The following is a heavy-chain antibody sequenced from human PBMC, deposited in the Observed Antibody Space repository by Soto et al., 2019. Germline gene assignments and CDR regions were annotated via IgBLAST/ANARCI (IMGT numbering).Heavy chain of an antibody. CDR2: ISGSGGST. Sequence: EVQLLESGGGLVQPGGSLRLSCAASGFTFSNYAISWVRQAPGKGLEWVSIISGSGGSTYYADSVKGRFIISRDTSKNTLYLQMNSLRAEDTAVYYCESRSSGWYFDYWGQGTLVTVSS. CDR1: GFTFSNYA. D-gene: IGHD6-19*01. J-gene: IGHJ4*02. CDR3: ESRSSGWYFDY. V-gene: IGHV3-23*01.